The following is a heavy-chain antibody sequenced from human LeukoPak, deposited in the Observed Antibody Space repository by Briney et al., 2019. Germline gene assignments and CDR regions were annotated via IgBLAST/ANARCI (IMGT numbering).Heavy chain of an antibody. Sequence: SETLSLTCTVSGGSISTYYWSWIRQPPGKGLEWIGYVYYSGSTNYNPSLKSRVTISADTSKNQFSLKLSSVTAADTAVYYCARGPYYYGSGSYYNGFDYWGQGTLVTVSS. J-gene: IGHJ4*02. V-gene: IGHV4-59*08. CDR1: GGSISTYY. D-gene: IGHD3-10*01. CDR3: ARGPYYYGSGSYYNGFDY. CDR2: VYYSGST.